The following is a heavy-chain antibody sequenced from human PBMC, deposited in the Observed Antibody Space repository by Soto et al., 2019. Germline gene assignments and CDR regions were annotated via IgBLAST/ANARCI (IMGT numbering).Heavy chain of an antibody. V-gene: IGHV1-18*01. D-gene: IGHD2-2*01. J-gene: IGHJ3*02. CDR2: ISAYNGNT. CDR3: ATGPTHCSSTSCPDAFDI. Sequence: ASVKVSCKASGYTFTSYGISWVRQAPGQGLEWMGWISAYNGNTNYAQKIQGRVTMTTDTSTSTAYMELSSLRSEDTAVYYCATGPTHCSSTSCPDAFDIWGQGTMVTVSS. CDR1: GYTFTSYG.